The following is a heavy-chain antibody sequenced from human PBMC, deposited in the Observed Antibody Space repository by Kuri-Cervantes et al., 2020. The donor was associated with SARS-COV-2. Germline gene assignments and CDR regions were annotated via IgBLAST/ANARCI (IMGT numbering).Heavy chain of an antibody. J-gene: IGHJ4*02. D-gene: IGHD2-15*01. V-gene: IGHV1-18*01. Sequence: ASVKVSCKASGYTFTSYGISWVRQAPGQGLEWMGWISAYNGNTNYAQKLQGRVTMTRDTSISTAYMELSRLRSDDTAVYYCARLSLGVVVAATDYWGQGTLVTVSS. CDR3: ARLSLGVVVAATDY. CDR1: GYTFTSYG. CDR2: ISAYNGNT.